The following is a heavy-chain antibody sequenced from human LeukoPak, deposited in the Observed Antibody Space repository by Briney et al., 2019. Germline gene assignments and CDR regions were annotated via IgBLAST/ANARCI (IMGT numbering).Heavy chain of an antibody. D-gene: IGHD3-22*01. Sequence: PSETLSLTCTVSGGSVSSDNYYWSWIRQPPGKGLEWIGYIYYSGSTNYNPSLKSRVTISVDTSKNHFSLMLSSVTAADTAVYYCARHSRHFYYDSSGPHLYFDYWGQGTLVTVSS. J-gene: IGHJ4*02. V-gene: IGHV4-61*01. CDR3: ARHSRHFYYDSSGPHLYFDY. CDR2: IYYSGST. CDR1: GGSVSSDNYY.